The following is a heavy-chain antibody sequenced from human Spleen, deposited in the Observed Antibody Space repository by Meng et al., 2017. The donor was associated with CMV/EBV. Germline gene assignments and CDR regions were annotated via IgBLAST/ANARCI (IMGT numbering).Heavy chain of an antibody. J-gene: IGHJ6*02. Sequence: GGSLTLSCAASGFAFSTYAMSWVRQAPGKGLEWVSVIYSGGSATYYADSMKGRFTISRDNSKNTLFLQMDSLGAEDTAVYYFAKRGSITYYYYGMDVWGQGTTVTVSS. CDR1: GFAFSTYA. CDR2: IYSGGSAT. CDR3: AKRGSITYYYYGMDV. D-gene: IGHD1-26*01. V-gene: IGHV3-23*03.